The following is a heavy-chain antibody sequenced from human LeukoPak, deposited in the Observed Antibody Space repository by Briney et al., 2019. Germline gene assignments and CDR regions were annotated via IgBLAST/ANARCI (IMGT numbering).Heavy chain of an antibody. D-gene: IGHD3-10*01. CDR2: ITSGSRYI. CDR1: GFSFSTYD. V-gene: IGHV3-21*01. CDR3: ARAALGSGTYLKTNCLDP. J-gene: IGHJ5*02. Sequence: GSPRLSCAASGFSFSTYDMNWVRQAPGKGLEWVSSITSGSRYIYYADSLKGRFTISRDNAKNSLYLQMNSLRAEDTAVYYCARAALGSGTYLKTNCLDPWGQGTLVTVSS.